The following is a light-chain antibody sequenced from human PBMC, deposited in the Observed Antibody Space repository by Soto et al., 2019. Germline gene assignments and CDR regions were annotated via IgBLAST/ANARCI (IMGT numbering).Light chain of an antibody. CDR2: GAS. CDR3: QQYSNWPPIT. V-gene: IGKV3-15*01. CDR1: QSVSSN. J-gene: IGKJ5*01. Sequence: EIVMTQSPATLSVSPGERATLSCRASQSVSSNLAWYQQKPGQAPRLLLYGASTRATGIPARFSGSGSGTDFTLTTSRLQSEEFAVYYCQQYSNWPPITFGQGTRLEIK.